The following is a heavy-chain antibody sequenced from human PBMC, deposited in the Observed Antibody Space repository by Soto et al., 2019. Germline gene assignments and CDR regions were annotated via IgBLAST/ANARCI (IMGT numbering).Heavy chain of an antibody. D-gene: IGHD3-10*01. Sequence: PGGSLRLSCAASGFTFSSYAMSWVRQAPGQGLEWVSAISGSGGSTYYADSVKGRFTISRDNSKSTLYLQMNSLRAEDTSVYYCARDGTYYYCSGSCVDYWGQGTLVTVSS. V-gene: IGHV3-23*01. CDR1: GFTFSSYA. CDR2: ISGSGGST. J-gene: IGHJ4*02. CDR3: ARDGTYYYCSGSCVDY.